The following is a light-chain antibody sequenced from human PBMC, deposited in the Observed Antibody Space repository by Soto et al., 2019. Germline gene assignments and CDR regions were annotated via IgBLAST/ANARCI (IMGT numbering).Light chain of an antibody. CDR1: SSDVGAYNY. V-gene: IGLV2-14*03. J-gene: IGLJ2*01. Sequence: QSALTQPASVSGSPGQSIAISCTGTSSDVGAYNYVSWYQQHPGKAPKLMVYDVSNRPSGVSDRFSGSKSGNTASLTVSGLQPEDEADYYCSSYTTSSTPVFGGGTKLNVL. CDR2: DVS. CDR3: SSYTTSSTPV.